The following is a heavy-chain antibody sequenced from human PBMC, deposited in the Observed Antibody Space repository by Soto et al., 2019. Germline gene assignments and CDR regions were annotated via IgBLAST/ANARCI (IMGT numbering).Heavy chain of an antibody. CDR3: ATQPYSGDWPEGNYFDY. D-gene: IGHD6-19*01. CDR2: ISPYSGNT. V-gene: IGHV1-18*01. Sequence: QVQLVQSRAEVKKPGASVKLSCKTSLYTFTNYGFSWVRQAPGQGLEWMGWISPYSGNTNYAQKLQGRVTLTTDTSTTTAYLELRSLKSDDTAVYYCATQPYSGDWPEGNYFDYWGQGTLVTVSS. CDR1: LYTFTNYG. J-gene: IGHJ4*02.